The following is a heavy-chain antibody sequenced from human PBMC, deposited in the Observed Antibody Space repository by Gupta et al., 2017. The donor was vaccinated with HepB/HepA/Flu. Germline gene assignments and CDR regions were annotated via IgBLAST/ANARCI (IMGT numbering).Heavy chain of an antibody. CDR2: ISLGGTT. CDR3: AREGSQKPCDS. CDR1: GGSFSGYY. V-gene: IGHV4-34*01. D-gene: IGHD2-15*01. J-gene: IGHJ4*02. Sequence: QVPLQQWGAGLLKPSETLSLTCGVSGGSFSGYYWSWIRQPPEKGLEWIGEISLGGTTKYNPALQSRVTISLDTSKNQFSLELSSVTAADTAVYYCAREGSQKPCDSWGQGTRGTVSS.